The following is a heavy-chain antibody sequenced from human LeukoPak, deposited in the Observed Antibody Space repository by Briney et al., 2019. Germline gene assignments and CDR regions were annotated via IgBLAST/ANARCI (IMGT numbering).Heavy chain of an antibody. V-gene: IGHV5-51*01. CDR3: ARLKVVTSSYWYFDL. J-gene: IGHJ2*01. Sequence: HGESLKISCKASGYSIITYWIGWVRQTPGKGLEWMGIIHPGDSDTRYSPSFQGQVTISVDKSISIAYLQWNSLKASDTAMYYCARLKVVTSSYWYFDLWGRGTLVTVSS. CDR1: GYSIITYW. CDR2: IHPGDSDT. D-gene: IGHD4-23*01.